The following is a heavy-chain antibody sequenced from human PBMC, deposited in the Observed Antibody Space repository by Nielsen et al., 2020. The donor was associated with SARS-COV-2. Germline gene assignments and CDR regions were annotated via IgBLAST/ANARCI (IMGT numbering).Heavy chain of an antibody. CDR2: INPNSGGT. J-gene: IGHJ4*02. Sequence: ASVKVSCKASGYTFTGYYMHWVRQAPGQRLEWIGWINPNSGGTNYAQKFQGRVTMTRDTSISTAYMELSRLRSDDTAVYYCARRHYYDSSGYFVDYWGQGTLVTVSS. CDR1: GYTFTGYY. CDR3: ARRHYYDSSGYFVDY. D-gene: IGHD3-22*01. V-gene: IGHV1-2*02.